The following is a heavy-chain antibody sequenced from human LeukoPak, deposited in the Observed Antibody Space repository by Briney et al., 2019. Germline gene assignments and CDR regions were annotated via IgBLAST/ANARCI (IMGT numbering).Heavy chain of an antibody. CDR2: INPAGTET. J-gene: IGHJ4*02. CDR3: ARFGYVAAVDL. Sequence: GGSLRLSCAASGFSFSAYWMTWVRQAPGTGLEWVANINPAGTETYYVDPVKGRFTISRDNAKNLLYLQMNSLRAEDTAVYYCARFGYVAAVDLWGQGTQVTVSS. D-gene: IGHD2-15*01. V-gene: IGHV3-7*01. CDR1: GFSFSAYW.